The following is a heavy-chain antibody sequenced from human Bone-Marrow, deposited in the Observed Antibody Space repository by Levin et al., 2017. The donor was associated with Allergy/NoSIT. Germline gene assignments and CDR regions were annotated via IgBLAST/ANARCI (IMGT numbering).Heavy chain of an antibody. CDR2: IWYDGSNK. CDR1: GFTFSSYP. CDR3: ARDHPTAMDY. V-gene: IGHV3-33*01. J-gene: IGHJ4*02. Sequence: GESLKISCAASGFTFSSYPMHWVRQAPGKGLDWVAVIWYDGSNKHYADSVKGRFTISRDNSKNTLYLQMNSLRAEDTAVYFCARDHPTAMDYWGQGTLVTVSS.